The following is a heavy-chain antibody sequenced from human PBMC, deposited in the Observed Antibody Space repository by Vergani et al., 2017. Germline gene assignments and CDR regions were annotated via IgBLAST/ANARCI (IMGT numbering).Heavy chain of an antibody. CDR2: INHSGST. D-gene: IGHD4-23*01. V-gene: IGHV4-34*01. CDR3: ARLSPHWGGNSVII. J-gene: IGHJ4*02. CDR1: GGSFSGYY. Sequence: QVQLQQWGAGLLKPSETLSLTCAVYGGSFSGYYWSWIRQPPGKGLEWIGEINHSGSTNYNPSLKSRVTISVDTSKNQFSLKLTSVTAADTAMYYCARLSPHWGGNSVIIWGQGTLVTVSS.